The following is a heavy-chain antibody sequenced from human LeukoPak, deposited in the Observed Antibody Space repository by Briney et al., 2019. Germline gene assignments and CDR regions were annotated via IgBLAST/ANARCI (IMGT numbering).Heavy chain of an antibody. Sequence: ASVKVSCKASGYTFTSYGISWVRQAPGQGLEWMGWVSAYNGNTNYAQKLQGRVTMTIDTSTSTAYMELRSLRSDDTAVYYCARDTYIIVVPAATDYYYYGMDVWGQGTTVTVSS. CDR3: ARDTYIIVVPAATDYYYYGMDV. V-gene: IGHV1-18*01. CDR2: VSAYNGNT. D-gene: IGHD2-2*01. J-gene: IGHJ6*02. CDR1: GYTFTSYG.